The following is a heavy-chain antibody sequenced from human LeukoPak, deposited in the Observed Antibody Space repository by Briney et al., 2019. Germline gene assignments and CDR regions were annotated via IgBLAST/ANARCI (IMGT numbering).Heavy chain of an antibody. D-gene: IGHD3-22*01. CDR3: ARDGTYYYDSSENNWFDP. V-gene: IGHV3-7*01. CDR2: IKQDGSEK. CDR1: GFTFSSYW. Sequence: GGSLRLFCAASGFTFSSYWMSWVRQPPGKGLEWVANIKQDGSEKNYVDSVKGRFTISRDNAKNSLYLQMNSLRAEDTAVYYCARDGTYYYDSSENNWFDPWGQGTLVTVSS. J-gene: IGHJ5*02.